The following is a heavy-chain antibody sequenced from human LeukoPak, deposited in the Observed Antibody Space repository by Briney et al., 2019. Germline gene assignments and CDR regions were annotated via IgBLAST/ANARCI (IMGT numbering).Heavy chain of an antibody. D-gene: IGHD3-22*01. CDR1: GYSFTSYW. CDR2: IYPGDSDT. J-gene: IGHJ4*02. CDR3: ARWEYYYDSSGYPRGDY. V-gene: IGHV5-51*01. Sequence: GESLKISCEGSGYSFTSYWIGWVRQMPGKGLEWMGIIYPGDSDTRYSPSFQGQVTISADKSISTAYLQWSSLKASDTAMHYCARWEYYYDSSGYPRGDYWGQGTLVTVSS.